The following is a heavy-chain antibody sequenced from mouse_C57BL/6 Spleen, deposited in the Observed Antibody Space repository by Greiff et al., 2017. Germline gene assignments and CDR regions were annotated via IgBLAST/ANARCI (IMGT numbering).Heavy chain of an antibody. CDR2: IRNKANGYTT. Sequence: EVKLVESGGGLVQPGGSLSLSCAASGFTFTAYYMSWVRQPPGKALEWLGFIRNKANGYTTEYSASVKGRFTISRDNSQSILYLQMNALRAEDSATYYCARYYSNYFDYWGQGTTLTVSS. CDR1: GFTFTAYY. D-gene: IGHD2-5*01. J-gene: IGHJ2*01. V-gene: IGHV7-3*01. CDR3: ARYYSNYFDY.